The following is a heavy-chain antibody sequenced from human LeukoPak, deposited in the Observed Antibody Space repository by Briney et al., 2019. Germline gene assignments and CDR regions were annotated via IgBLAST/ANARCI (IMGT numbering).Heavy chain of an antibody. CDR1: GFTFSSYE. Sequence: EGSLRLSCAASGFTFSSYEMNWVRQAPGKGLEWVSYISSSGSTIYYADSVKGRFTISRDNAKNSLYLQMNSLRAEDTAVYYCAKFATPYCGGDCSPGYFDYWGQGTLVTVSS. J-gene: IGHJ4*02. D-gene: IGHD2-21*02. CDR3: AKFATPYCGGDCSPGYFDY. V-gene: IGHV3-48*03. CDR2: ISSSGSTI.